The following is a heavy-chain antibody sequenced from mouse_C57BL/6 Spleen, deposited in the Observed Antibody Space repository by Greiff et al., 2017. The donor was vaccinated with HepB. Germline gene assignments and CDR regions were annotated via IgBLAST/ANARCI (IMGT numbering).Heavy chain of an antibody. J-gene: IGHJ2*01. V-gene: IGHV1-12*01. CDR1: GYTFTSYK. D-gene: IGHD4-1*01. CDR3: ARGLVFDY. CDR2: IYPGNGDT. Sequence: QVQLQQSGAELVRPGASVKMSCKASGYTFTSYKMHWVKQTPRQGLEWIGAIYPGNGDTSYNQKFKGKATLTVDKSSSTAYMQLSSLTSEDSAVYFCARGLVFDYWGQGTTLTVSS.